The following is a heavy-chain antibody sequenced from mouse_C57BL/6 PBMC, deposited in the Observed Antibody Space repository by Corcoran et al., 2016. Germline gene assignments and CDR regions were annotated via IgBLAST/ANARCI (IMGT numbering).Heavy chain of an antibody. V-gene: IGHV1-18*01. CDR3: AREVLRYWYFDV. CDR1: GYTFTDYN. CDR2: INPNNGGT. J-gene: IGHJ1*03. D-gene: IGHD1-1*01. Sequence: EVQLQQSGPELVKPGASVKIPCKASGYTFTDYNMDWVKQSHGKSLEWIGDINPNNGGTIYNQKFKGKATLTVDKSSSTAYMELRSLTSEDTAVYYCAREVLRYWYFDVWGTGTTVTVSS.